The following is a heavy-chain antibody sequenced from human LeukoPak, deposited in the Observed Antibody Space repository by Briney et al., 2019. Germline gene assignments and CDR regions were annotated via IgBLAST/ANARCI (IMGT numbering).Heavy chain of an antibody. J-gene: IGHJ4*02. CDR3: ARDVDGDYGDYVGY. CDR1: GFTFSSYA. CDR2: ISGSGGST. D-gene: IGHD4-17*01. Sequence: PGGSLRLSCAASGFTFSSYAMSWVRQAPGKGLEWVSAISGSGGSTYYADSVKGRFTISRDNSKNTLYLQMNSLRAEDTAVYYCARDVDGDYGDYVGYWGQGTLVTVSS. V-gene: IGHV3-23*01.